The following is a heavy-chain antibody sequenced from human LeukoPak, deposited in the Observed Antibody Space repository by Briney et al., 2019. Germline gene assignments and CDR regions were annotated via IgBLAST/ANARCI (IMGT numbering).Heavy chain of an antibody. V-gene: IGHV3-23*01. CDR1: GFTFSSYA. CDR2: ISETGGTT. CDR3: AKGGQDFDFWRFDL. D-gene: IGHD3-3*01. J-gene: IGHJ5*02. Sequence: PGGSLRLSCTGSGFTFSSYAMSWVRQAPGKGLEWVSAISETGGTTYDADSVKGRFTITRDNSRNTVNLQMNSLRAGDTARYYCAKGGQDFDFWRFDLWGQGILVIVSS.